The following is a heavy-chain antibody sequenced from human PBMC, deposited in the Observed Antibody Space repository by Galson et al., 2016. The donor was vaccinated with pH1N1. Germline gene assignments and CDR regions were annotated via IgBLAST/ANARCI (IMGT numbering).Heavy chain of an antibody. CDR1: GYTLTSCD. CDR3: ARGPVYWYFDL. V-gene: IGHV1-8*01. CDR2: MNPNNGNA. J-gene: IGHJ2*01. Sequence: SVKVSCKASGYTLTSCDINWVRQATGQGLEWMGWMNPNNGNADYAPKFQGRVTLTRNASINTAYMELSSLTSEDTAVYYCARGPVYWYFDLWGPGTKVIVSS.